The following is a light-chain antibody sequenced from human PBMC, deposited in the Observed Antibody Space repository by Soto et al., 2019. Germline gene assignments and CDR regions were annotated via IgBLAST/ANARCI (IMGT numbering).Light chain of an antibody. J-gene: IGKJ1*01. CDR3: QQYGSLPRT. CDR1: KTVSSSF. V-gene: IGKV3-20*01. Sequence: EIVLTQSPGTLSLSPGDRATLSCRARKTVSSSFLAWYQQKPGQAPRLLIYGASRRATGVPDRFSGSGSGTDFPLTISRLEPEDFAVYHCQQYGSLPRTFGQGTKVEIK. CDR2: GAS.